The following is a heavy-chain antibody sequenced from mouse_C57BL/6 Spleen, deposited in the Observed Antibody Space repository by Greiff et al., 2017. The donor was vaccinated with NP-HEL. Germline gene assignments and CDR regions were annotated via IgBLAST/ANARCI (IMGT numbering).Heavy chain of an antibody. D-gene: IGHD4-1*01. V-gene: IGHV1-54*01. CDR1: GYAFTNYL. J-gene: IGHJ2*01. Sequence: QVQLKESGAELVRPGTSVKVSCKASGYAFTNYLIEWVKQRPGQGLEWIGVINPGSGGTNYNEKFKGKATLTADKSSSTAYMQLSSLTSEDSAVYFCARNEELNYFDYWGQGTTLTVSS. CDR3: ARNEELNYFDY. CDR2: INPGSGGT.